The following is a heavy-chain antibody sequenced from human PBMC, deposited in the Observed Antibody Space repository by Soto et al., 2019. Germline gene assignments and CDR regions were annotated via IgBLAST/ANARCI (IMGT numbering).Heavy chain of an antibody. Sequence: EVQLLESGGGLVQPGASLRLSCAASGFTFTTFDMSWARQAPGKGLEWVSVVRGRDGSTSYADSLKGRLTISKDSSKNPLYLQMHSLRGEDTALYYCANGAWLDYWGQGALVTVSS. CDR2: VRGRDGST. D-gene: IGHD1-26*01. J-gene: IGHJ4*02. CDR1: GFTFTTFD. V-gene: IGHV3-23*01. CDR3: ANGAWLDY.